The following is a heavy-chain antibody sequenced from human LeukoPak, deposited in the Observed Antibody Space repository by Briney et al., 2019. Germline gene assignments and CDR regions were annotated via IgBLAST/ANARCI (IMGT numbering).Heavy chain of an antibody. CDR3: ARDLAVAGLDY. D-gene: IGHD6-19*01. J-gene: IGHJ4*02. CDR2: IYYSGST. CDR1: GGSISSYY. Sequence: SETLPLTCTVSGGSISSYYWSWIRQPPGKGLEWIGYIYYSGSTNYNPSLKSRVTISVDTSKNQFSLKLSSVTAADTAVYYCARDLAVAGLDYWGQGTLVTVSP. V-gene: IGHV4-59*01.